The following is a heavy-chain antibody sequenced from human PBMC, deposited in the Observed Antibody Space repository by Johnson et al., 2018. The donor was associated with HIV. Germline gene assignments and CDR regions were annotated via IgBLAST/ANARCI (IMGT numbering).Heavy chain of an antibody. CDR3: AKNTAMVGDAFDI. D-gene: IGHD5-18*01. J-gene: IGHJ3*02. CDR2: LRYDGSEK. Sequence: QVQLVESGGGVVQPGRPLRLSCVASGFIFSDYAMHWVRQAPSKGLEWVAVLRYDGSEKKYADSVKGRLTISRDNSKNTLYLQMNSLRAEDTAVYYCAKNTAMVGDAFDIWGQGTMVTVSS. CDR1: GFIFSDYA. V-gene: IGHV3-30-3*02.